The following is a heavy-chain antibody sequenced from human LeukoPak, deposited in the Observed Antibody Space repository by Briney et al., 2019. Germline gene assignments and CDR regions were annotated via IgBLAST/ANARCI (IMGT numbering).Heavy chain of an antibody. D-gene: IGHD2-21*01. CDR2: ILPDSGAT. V-gene: IGHV1-2*02. J-gene: IGHJ5*02. CDR1: GYTFSDSH. CDR3: ARCGGGNWGWDWFDP. Sequence: GASVKVSCKASGYTFSDSHIHWVRQAPGQGLEWMGWILPDSGATNTPQKFLGRVTMTRDTSTTTAYMELKSLKSDDTAIYFCARCGGGNWGWDWFDPWGQGTLVTVSS.